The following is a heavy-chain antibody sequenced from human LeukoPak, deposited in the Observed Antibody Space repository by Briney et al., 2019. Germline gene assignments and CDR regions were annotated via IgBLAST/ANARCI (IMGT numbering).Heavy chain of an antibody. CDR2: IHTSGIT. D-gene: IGHD1-26*01. CDR1: GGSISSHY. Sequence: PSETLCLTCTVSGGSISSHYWSWLRQPAGKGLEYIGRIHTSGITNYNPSLKSRVTMSGDTSKNQFYLNLRSVTAADTAVYYCARDLGSNYVYFDYWGQGSLVTVSS. CDR3: ARDLGSNYVYFDY. J-gene: IGHJ4*02. V-gene: IGHV4-4*07.